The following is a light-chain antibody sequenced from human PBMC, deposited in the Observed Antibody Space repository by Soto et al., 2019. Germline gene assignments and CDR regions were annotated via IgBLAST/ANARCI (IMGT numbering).Light chain of an antibody. Sequence: EIVLTQSPATLSLSPGERATLSCRASQSVSSYLAWYQQKPGQAPRLLIYDASNRATGIPARFSGSGSGTDFTLTISSLEPEYFAVYYCQQRSNWLTFGPGTRVDI. CDR2: DAS. J-gene: IGKJ3*01. CDR1: QSVSSY. CDR3: QQRSNWLT. V-gene: IGKV3-11*01.